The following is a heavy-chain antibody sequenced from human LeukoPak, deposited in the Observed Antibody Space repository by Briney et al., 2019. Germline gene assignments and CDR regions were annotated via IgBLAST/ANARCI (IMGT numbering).Heavy chain of an antibody. CDR1: GYSFTSYW. D-gene: IGHD3-22*01. CDR3: ARHSVQDYYDSSGYYPWYFDY. J-gene: IGHJ4*02. Sequence: GESLKISCKGSGYSFTSYWIGWVRQMPGKGLEWMGIIYPGDSDTRYSPSFQGQVTISADKSISTAYLQWSSLRAPDTAMYYCARHSVQDYYDSSGYYPWYFDYWGQGTLVTVSS. V-gene: IGHV5-51*01. CDR2: IYPGDSDT.